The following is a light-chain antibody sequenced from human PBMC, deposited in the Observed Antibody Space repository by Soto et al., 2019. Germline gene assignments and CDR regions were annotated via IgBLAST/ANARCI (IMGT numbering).Light chain of an antibody. Sequence: QYVLTQPPSVSGAPGQRVTISCTGSSSNIGAGYDVHWYQQLPGTAPKLLIYGNSNRPSGVPDRFSGSKSGTSASLAITGLQPEDEADYYCQSYDRSLTYVFGTGTKLTVL. CDR2: GNS. CDR1: SSNIGAGYD. J-gene: IGLJ1*01. V-gene: IGLV1-40*01. CDR3: QSYDRSLTYV.